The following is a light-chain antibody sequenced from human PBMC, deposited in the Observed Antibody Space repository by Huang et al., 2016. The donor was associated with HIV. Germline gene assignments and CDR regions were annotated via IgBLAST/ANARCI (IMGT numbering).Light chain of an antibody. V-gene: IGKV2-28*01. CDR1: QSLLHSNGKYY. CDR3: MQALQTPFT. J-gene: IGKJ2*01. CDR2: LVS. Sequence: DIVMTQSPLSLPVAPGETASISCRSSQSLLHSNGKYYLHWCRQKPGQSPQFLISLVSTCAGGVADRFSGCGSGSGTDFTLRISGVEAEDVAVYYCMQALQTPFTFGQGTKLEI.